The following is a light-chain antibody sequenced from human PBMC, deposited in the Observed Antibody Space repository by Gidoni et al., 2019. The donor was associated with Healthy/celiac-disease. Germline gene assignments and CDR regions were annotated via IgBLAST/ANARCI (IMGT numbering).Light chain of an antibody. CDR3: QQSNNWPGT. CDR2: GAS. V-gene: IGKV3-15*01. Sequence: EIVMTKSPATLSVSPGERATLSCRASQSVSSNLAWYQQKPGQAPKLLIYGASTRATGIPARFSGSGSGTEFTLTISSLQSEDFAVYYCQQSNNWPGTFGQXTKLEIK. CDR1: QSVSSN. J-gene: IGKJ2*01.